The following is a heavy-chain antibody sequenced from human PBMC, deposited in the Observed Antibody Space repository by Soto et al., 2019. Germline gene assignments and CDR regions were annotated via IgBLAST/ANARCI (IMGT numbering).Heavy chain of an antibody. V-gene: IGHV1-18*01. Sequence: QVQLVQSGAEVKKPGASVKVSCKASGYTFTSYGISWVRQAPGQGLEWMGWISAYNGNTNYAQKLQGRVTMTTDTSTSTAYMELRSLRSDDTAVYYCARDPPHLGSGYTLRKNDYGMDVWGQGTTVTVSS. J-gene: IGHJ6*02. CDR2: ISAYNGNT. CDR1: GYTFTSYG. CDR3: ARDPPHLGSGYTLRKNDYGMDV. D-gene: IGHD3-3*02.